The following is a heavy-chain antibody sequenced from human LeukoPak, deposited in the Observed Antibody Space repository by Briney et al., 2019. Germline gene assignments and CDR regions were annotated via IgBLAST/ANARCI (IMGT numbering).Heavy chain of an antibody. V-gene: IGHV1-69*13. Sequence: SVKVSCKASGGTFSSYAISWVRQAPGQGLEWMGGIIPIFGTANYAQKFQGRVTITADESTSTAYMELSSLTSDDTAVYFCVRESYSRSSDRHERTFDYWGQGTLVTVSS. CDR2: IIPIFGTA. J-gene: IGHJ4*02. D-gene: IGHD6-6*01. CDR3: VRESYSRSSDRHERTFDY. CDR1: GGTFSSYA.